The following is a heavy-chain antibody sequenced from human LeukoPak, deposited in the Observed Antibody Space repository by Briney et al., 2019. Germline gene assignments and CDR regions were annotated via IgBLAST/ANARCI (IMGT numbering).Heavy chain of an antibody. V-gene: IGHV3-30*18. J-gene: IGHJ6*03. D-gene: IGHD6-19*01. CDR3: AKDAGRLGRLPYYYMDV. CDR2: ISYDGSNK. Sequence: GGSLRLACAASGFTFSSYDMHWVRQAPGKGLEWVAVISYDGSNKYYADSVKGRFTISRDNSKNTLYLQMNSLRAEDTAVYYCAKDAGRLGRLPYYYMDVWGKGTTVTVSS. CDR1: GFTFSSYD.